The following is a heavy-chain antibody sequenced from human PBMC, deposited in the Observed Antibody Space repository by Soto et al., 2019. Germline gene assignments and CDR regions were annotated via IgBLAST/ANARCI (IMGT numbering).Heavy chain of an antibody. J-gene: IGHJ6*02. V-gene: IGHV4-39*01. D-gene: IGHD3-22*01. Sequence: QLQLQESGPGLVKPSETLSLTCTVSGGSISSNSYYWGWIRQPPGKGLEWIGTIFYSGSTNYNPSLKSRVTISVDTSKSQFSLKLRSVTAADTAVYYCARLDSHDSSGYIYYGMDVWGQGTTITVSS. CDR2: IFYSGST. CDR1: GGSISSNSYY. CDR3: ARLDSHDSSGYIYYGMDV.